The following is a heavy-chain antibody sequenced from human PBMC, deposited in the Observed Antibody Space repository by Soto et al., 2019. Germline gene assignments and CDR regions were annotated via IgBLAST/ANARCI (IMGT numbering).Heavy chain of an antibody. Sequence: EVQLVESGGGLVQPGGSLRLSCAASGFTFSGNWMTWVRQAPGKGLEGVANISPDGSEEYYVDSVKGRFTISRDNAKNSVYLQMNSLRGEDTALYYCTRELNHDTGPWGQGTQVTVSS. CDR3: TRELNHDTGP. CDR1: GFTFSGNW. D-gene: IGHD2-8*02. CDR2: ISPDGSEE. J-gene: IGHJ5*02. V-gene: IGHV3-7*04.